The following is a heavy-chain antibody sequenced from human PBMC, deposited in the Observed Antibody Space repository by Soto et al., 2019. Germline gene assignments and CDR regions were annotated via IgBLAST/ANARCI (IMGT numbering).Heavy chain of an antibody. Sequence: PGGSLRLSCAASGFIFSGSAIHWVRQAPGKGLEWVSGVSGLGATTHHADSVQGRFTISRDNSRNTLYLQMNSLRAEDTAVYYCAKLSQYSSSYYFTSWGQGTLVTVSS. J-gene: IGHJ4*02. D-gene: IGHD6-6*01. CDR3: AKLSQYSSSYYFTS. V-gene: IGHV3-23*01. CDR1: GFIFSGSA. CDR2: VSGLGATT.